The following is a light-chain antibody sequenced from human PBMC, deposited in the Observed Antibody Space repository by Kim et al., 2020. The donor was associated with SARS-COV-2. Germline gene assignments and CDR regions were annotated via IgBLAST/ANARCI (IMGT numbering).Light chain of an antibody. V-gene: IGKV1-5*01. CDR3: QQYHAYWT. CDR1: QSINKW. J-gene: IGKJ1*01. Sequence: SAAVGDRVTITCRASQSINKWLAWYQQKPGTAPKLLIYDASTLESGVPSRFSGSGSETEFTLTISSLQPDDLATYYCQQYHAYWTFGQGTKVEIK. CDR2: DAS.